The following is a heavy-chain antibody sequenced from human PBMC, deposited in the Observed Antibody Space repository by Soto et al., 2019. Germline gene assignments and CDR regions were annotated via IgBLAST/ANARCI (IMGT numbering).Heavy chain of an antibody. CDR2: ISYDGSNK. J-gene: IGHJ4*02. V-gene: IGHV3-30-3*01. Sequence: QVQLVESGGGVVQPGRSLRLSCAASGFTFSSYAMHWVRQAPGKGLEWVAVISYDGSNKYYADSVKGRFNISRDNSQNTLYLQMNSLRAEDTAVYYCARDFPQGRCSGGSCYSLPDYWGQGTLVTVSS. CDR1: GFTFSSYA. CDR3: ARDFPQGRCSGGSCYSLPDY. D-gene: IGHD2-15*01.